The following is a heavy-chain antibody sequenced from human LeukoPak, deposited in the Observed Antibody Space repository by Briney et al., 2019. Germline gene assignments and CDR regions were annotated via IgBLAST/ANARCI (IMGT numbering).Heavy chain of an antibody. D-gene: IGHD3-22*01. CDR3: ATVNYYDSSGYSIYWYFDL. J-gene: IGHJ2*01. V-gene: IGHV1-69*13. Sequence: ASVKVSCKASGGTFSSYAISWVRQAPGQGLEWMGGIIPIFGTANYAQKFQGRVTITADESTSTAYMELSSLRSEDTAVYYCATVNYYDSSGYSIYWYFDLWGRGTLVTVSS. CDR2: IIPIFGTA. CDR1: GGTFSSYA.